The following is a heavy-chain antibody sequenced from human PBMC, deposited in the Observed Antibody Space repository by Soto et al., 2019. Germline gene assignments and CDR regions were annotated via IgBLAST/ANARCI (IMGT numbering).Heavy chain of an antibody. CDR1: GFTFSSYS. CDR2: ISSSSSTI. CDR3: ARGGGQIVVVTAPDY. V-gene: IGHV3-48*02. D-gene: IGHD2-21*02. Sequence: EVQLVESGGGLVQPGGSLRLSCAASGFTFSSYSMNWVRQAPGKGLEWVSYISSSSSTIYYADSVKGRFTISRDNAKKSLYLQMNSLRDEDTAVYYCARGGGQIVVVTAPDYWGQGTLVTVSS. J-gene: IGHJ4*02.